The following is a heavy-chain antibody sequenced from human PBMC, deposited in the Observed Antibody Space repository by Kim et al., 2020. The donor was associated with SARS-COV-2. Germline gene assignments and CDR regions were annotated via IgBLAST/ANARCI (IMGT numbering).Heavy chain of an antibody. D-gene: IGHD3-10*01. Sequence: VSVKRRLTIDPDTSKNQFSLQLNSVTPEDTAVYYCASYGSDPITLDAFDIWGQGTMVTVSS. V-gene: IGHV6-1*01. CDR3: ASYGSDPITLDAFDI. J-gene: IGHJ3*02.